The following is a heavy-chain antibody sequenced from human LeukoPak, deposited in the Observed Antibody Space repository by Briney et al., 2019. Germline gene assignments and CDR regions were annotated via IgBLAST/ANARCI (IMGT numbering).Heavy chain of an antibody. CDR3: ARGGATRGRFEN. D-gene: IGHD1-26*01. J-gene: IGHJ4*02. Sequence: GGSLRLSCAASGFPFNVQTMSWVRQAPGKGLDWVASMREDGTEIHYVDSVKGRLTISRDNPKNSLYLQMNSLRAEDTAVYYCARGGATRGRFENWGQGTLVTVSS. V-gene: IGHV3-7*01. CDR2: MREDGTEI. CDR1: GFPFNVQT.